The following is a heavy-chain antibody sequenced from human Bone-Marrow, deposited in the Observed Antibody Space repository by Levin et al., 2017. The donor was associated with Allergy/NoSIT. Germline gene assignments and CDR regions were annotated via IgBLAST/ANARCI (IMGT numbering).Heavy chain of an antibody. D-gene: IGHD3-22*01. V-gene: IGHV1-2*02. CDR1: GYIFTDYY. J-gene: IGHJ3*01. Sequence: GESLKISCEASGYIFTDYYIHWVRQAPGQGLEWMGWVNPKTGGTHYIQKFEGRVTMTRHASLSTAYMELSRLTSDDTAVYFCAILTHYYDSSGPHSFDVWGQGTMVTVTS. CDR3: AILTHYYDSSGPHSFDV. CDR2: VNPKTGGT.